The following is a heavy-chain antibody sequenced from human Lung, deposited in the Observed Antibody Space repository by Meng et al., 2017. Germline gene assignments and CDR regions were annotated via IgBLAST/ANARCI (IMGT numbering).Heavy chain of an antibody. D-gene: IGHD5-12*01. CDR1: GLTFSNAY. CDR3: SGHIDY. J-gene: IGHJ4*02. V-gene: IGHV3-15*01. Sequence: EWHLVESGGGLVKPGESLRLSCEGSGLTFSNAYMTWVRQVPGKRLEWVGRIKSKPDGETIDYAAPVKGRFTISRDDSKNTVYLQMNSLKTEDTAVYYCSGHIDYWGQGTLVTVSS. CDR2: IKSKPDGETI.